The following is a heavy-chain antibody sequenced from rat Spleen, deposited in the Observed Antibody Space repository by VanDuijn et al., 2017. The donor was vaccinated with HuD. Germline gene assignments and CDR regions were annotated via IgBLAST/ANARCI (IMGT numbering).Heavy chain of an antibody. CDR1: GLSFSNYD. J-gene: IGHJ2*01. D-gene: IGHD4-6*01. V-gene: IGHV5-25*01. CDR2: ITNASGGT. CDR3: TRGTYFRH. Sequence: EVQLVESGGGLVQPGRSLKLSCTASGLSFSNYDMAGVRQAPTKGLEWVTSITNASGGTTYPDSVKGRFTISRDVAKSTLYLQMNNLRSEDTATYYCTRGTYFRHWGQGVMVTVSS.